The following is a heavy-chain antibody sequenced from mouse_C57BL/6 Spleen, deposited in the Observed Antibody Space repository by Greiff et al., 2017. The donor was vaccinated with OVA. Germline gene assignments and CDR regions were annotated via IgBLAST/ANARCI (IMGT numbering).Heavy chain of an antibody. Sequence: VQLKESGPELVKPGASVKMSCKASGYTFTDYNMHWVKQSHGKSLEWIGYINPNNGGTSYNQKFKGKATLTVNKSSSTAYMELRSLTSEDSAVYYCARTPFYYGSSGGYFDYWGQGTTLTVSS. CDR1: GYTFTDYN. D-gene: IGHD1-1*01. CDR3: ARTPFYYGSSGGYFDY. CDR2: INPNNGGT. J-gene: IGHJ2*01. V-gene: IGHV1-22*01.